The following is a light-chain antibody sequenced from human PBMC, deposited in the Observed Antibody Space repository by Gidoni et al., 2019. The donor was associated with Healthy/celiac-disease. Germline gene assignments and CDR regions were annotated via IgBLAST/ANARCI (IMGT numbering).Light chain of an antibody. CDR1: QSVSSN. J-gene: IGKJ1*01. CDR2: GAS. V-gene: IGKV3-15*01. CDR3: QQYNNWPPWT. Sequence: EIVMTQSPATLSVSPRERATLSCRASQSVSSNLAWYQQKPGQAPRLRIYGASTRATGIPARFSGSGSGTEFTLTISSLQSEDFAVYYCQQYNNWPPWTFGQGTKVEIK.